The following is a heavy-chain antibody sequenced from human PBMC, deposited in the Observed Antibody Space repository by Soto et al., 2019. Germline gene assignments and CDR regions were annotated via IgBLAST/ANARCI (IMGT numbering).Heavy chain of an antibody. J-gene: IGHJ6*02. CDR3: ARDLSGDYLRYGMDV. V-gene: IGHV4-61*01. Sequence: QVQLQESGPGLVKPSETLSLTCTVSGGSVSSNSYYWSWIRQPPGKGLEWIAYIYYSGSTYYNPSLKSRVTISVDTSKNQFSLKLSSVTAADTAVYYCARDLSGDYLRYGMDVWGQGTTVTVSS. CDR2: IYYSGST. CDR1: GGSVSSNSYY. D-gene: IGHD4-17*01.